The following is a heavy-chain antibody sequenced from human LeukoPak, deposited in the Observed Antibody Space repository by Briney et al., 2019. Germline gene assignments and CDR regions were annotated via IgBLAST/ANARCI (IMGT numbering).Heavy chain of an antibody. V-gene: IGHV3-20*04. J-gene: IGHJ4*02. D-gene: IGHD2-15*01. CDR1: GFTFSSYE. CDR2: INWNGGST. CDR3: ARDTHGYCSGGSCGPIDY. Sequence: SGGSLRLSCAASGFTFSSYEMNWVRQAPGKGLEWASGINWNGGSTGYADSVKGRFTISRDNAKNSLYLQMNSLRAEDTALYYCARDTHGYCSGGSCGPIDYWGQGTLVTVSS.